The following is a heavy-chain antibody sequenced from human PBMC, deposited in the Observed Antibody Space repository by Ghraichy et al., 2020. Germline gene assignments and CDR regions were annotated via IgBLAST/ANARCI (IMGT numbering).Heavy chain of an antibody. V-gene: IGHV3-30*18. CDR2: ISYDGSNK. CDR3: AKDVNYSSGSDGY. Sequence: GGSLRLSCAASGFTFSSYGMHWVRQAPGKGLEWVAVISYDGSNKYYADSVKGRFTISRDNSKNTLYLQMNSLRAEDTAVYYCAKDVNYSSGSDGYWGQGTLVTVSS. J-gene: IGHJ4*02. D-gene: IGHD6-19*01. CDR1: GFTFSSYG.